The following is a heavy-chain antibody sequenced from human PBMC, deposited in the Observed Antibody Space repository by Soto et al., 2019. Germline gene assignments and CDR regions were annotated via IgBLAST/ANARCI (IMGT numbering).Heavy chain of an antibody. CDR3: SIVRSIAARTVLVGLHNWFDP. CDR2: IYYSGST. J-gene: IGHJ5*02. Sequence: PSETLSLTCAVSGYSISSSNWWGWIRQPPGKGLEWIGYIYYSGSTYYNPSLKSRVTMSVDTSKNQFSLKLSSVTAVDTAVDYGSIVRSIAARTVLVGLHNWFDPWGQGTLVTVS. V-gene: IGHV4-28*03. D-gene: IGHD6-6*01. CDR1: GYSISSSNW.